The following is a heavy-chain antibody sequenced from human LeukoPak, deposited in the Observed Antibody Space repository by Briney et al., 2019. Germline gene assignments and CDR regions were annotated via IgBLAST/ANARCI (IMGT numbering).Heavy chain of an antibody. V-gene: IGHV5-51*01. CDR2: IYPDDSDP. CDR3: ARIILNYCYD. D-gene: IGHD5-18*01. Sequence: GESLKISCKASGYSFTDFWIGWVRQMPGKGLEWMGIIYPDDSDPKYSPSFQGQVTISVDNSISTAYLQWSSLKASDTAMFYCARIILNYCYDWGQGTLVTVSS. CDR1: GYSFTDFW. J-gene: IGHJ4*02.